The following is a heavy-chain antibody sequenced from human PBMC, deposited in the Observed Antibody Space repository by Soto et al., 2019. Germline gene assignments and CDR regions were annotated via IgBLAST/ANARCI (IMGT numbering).Heavy chain of an antibody. V-gene: IGHV3-23*01. CDR3: AKATGIAAAGYSSYFDD. J-gene: IGHJ4*02. Sequence: EVPLLESGGGLVQPGGSLRLSCAASGFTFSSYAMSWVRQAPGKGLEWVSAISGSGGSTYYTDSVKGRFTISRDNSKNTLYLQMNSLRAEDTAVYYCAKATGIAAAGYSSYFDDWGQGTLFTVSS. CDR2: ISGSGGST. CDR1: GFTFSSYA. D-gene: IGHD6-13*01.